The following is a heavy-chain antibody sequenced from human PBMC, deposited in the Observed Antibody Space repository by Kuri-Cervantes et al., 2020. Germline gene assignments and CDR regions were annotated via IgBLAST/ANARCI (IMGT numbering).Heavy chain of an antibody. D-gene: IGHD1-1*01. CDR1: GFTFSSYA. J-gene: IGHJ4*02. CDR3: ARVQSFQNDYFDY. V-gene: IGHV1-69*01. CDR2: IIPIFGTA. Sequence: KISCAASGFTFSSYAISWVRQAPGQGLEWMGGIIPIFGTANYAQKFQGRVTITADESTSTAYMGLSSLRSEDTAVYYCARVQSFQNDYFDYWGQGTLVTVSS.